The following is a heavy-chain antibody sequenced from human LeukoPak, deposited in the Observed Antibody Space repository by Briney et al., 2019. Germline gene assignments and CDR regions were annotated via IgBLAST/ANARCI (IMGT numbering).Heavy chain of an antibody. CDR1: GFTFSNYV. CDR3: ARDYYGDYGTYDI. J-gene: IGHJ3*02. CDR2: MWYDGSNK. D-gene: IGHD4-17*01. V-gene: IGHV3-33*01. Sequence: PGRSLRLSCAASGFTFSNYVMHWVRQAPGKGLEWVALMWYDGSNKYYADSVKGRFTISRDNSKNTVDLQMHSLRAEDTAVYYCARDYYGDYGTYDIWGQGTVVTVSS.